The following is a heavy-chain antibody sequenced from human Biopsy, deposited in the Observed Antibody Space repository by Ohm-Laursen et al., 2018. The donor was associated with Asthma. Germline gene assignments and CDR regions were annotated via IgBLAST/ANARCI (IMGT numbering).Heavy chain of an antibody. Sequence: SLRLSCSASGFNFRTSGMHWVRQAPGKGLEWLAVISDDAINTYYANSVKGRFTLSRDNSENTLYLHMSSLRTDDTALYYCARRSEPSYWGQGTWVTVSS. CDR2: ISDDAINT. CDR1: GFNFRTSG. J-gene: IGHJ4*02. CDR3: ARRSEPSY. V-gene: IGHV3-30*03. D-gene: IGHD1-26*01.